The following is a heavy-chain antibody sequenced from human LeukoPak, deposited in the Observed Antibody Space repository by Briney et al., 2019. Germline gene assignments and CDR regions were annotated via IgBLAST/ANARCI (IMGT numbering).Heavy chain of an antibody. CDR3: ARGPYSSSWSDY. CDR2: IYYSGST. CDR1: FGSISSDSHY. Sequence: SETLSLTCTVSFGSISSDSHYWGWIRQPPGKGLEWIGYIYYSGSTNYNPSLKSRVTISVDMSKNQFSLKLSSVTAADTAVYYCARGPYSSSWSDYWGQGTLVTVSS. D-gene: IGHD6-13*01. V-gene: IGHV4-61*01. J-gene: IGHJ4*02.